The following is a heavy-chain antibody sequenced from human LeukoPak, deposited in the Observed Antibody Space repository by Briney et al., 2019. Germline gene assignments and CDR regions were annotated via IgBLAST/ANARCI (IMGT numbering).Heavy chain of an antibody. J-gene: IGHJ4*02. V-gene: IGHV4-61*01. CDR2: IYYSGST. CDR3: ARDAAHDYGDYGFDY. D-gene: IGHD4-17*01. CDR1: GGSVSSGSYY. Sequence: SETLSLTCTVSGGSVSSGSYYWSWIRRPPGKGLEWIGYIYYSGSTNYNPSLKSRVTISVDTSKNQFSLKLSSVTAADTAVYYCARDAAHDYGDYGFDYWGQGTLVTVSS.